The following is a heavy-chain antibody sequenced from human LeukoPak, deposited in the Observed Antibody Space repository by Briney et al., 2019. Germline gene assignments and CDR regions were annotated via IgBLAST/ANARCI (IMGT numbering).Heavy chain of an antibody. V-gene: IGHV4-61*02. CDR1: GGSISSSSYY. Sequence: SETLSLTCTVSGGSISSSSYYWSWIRQPAGKGLEWIGRIYTTWSTNYNPSLKSRVTISVDTSKNQFSLKLSSVTAADTAVYYCARASYASGTYYFDYWGQGTLVTVSS. CDR2: IYTTWST. J-gene: IGHJ4*01. D-gene: IGHD3-10*01. CDR3: ARASYASGTYYFDY.